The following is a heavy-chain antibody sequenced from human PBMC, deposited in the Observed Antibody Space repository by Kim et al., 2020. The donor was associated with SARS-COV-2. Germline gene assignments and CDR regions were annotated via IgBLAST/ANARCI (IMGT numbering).Heavy chain of an antibody. V-gene: IGHV5-51*01. CDR1: GYSFNIYW. Sequence: GESLKISCKGSGYSFNIYWIGWVRQMPGKGLEWIGIIYPGDSDTRYSPSFQGPVTISVDKSISTAYLQWSGLKASDTAMYYCARRSGCSSSWYFDYWGQGTLVTVSS. J-gene: IGHJ4*02. D-gene: IGHD6-13*01. CDR2: IYPGDSDT. CDR3: ARRSGCSSSWYFDY.